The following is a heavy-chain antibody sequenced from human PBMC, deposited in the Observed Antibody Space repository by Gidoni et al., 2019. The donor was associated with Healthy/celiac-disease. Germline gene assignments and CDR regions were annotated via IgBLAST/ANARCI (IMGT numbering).Heavy chain of an antibody. CDR2: IYYSGST. J-gene: IGHJ5*02. D-gene: IGHD6-19*01. Sequence: QPQLQESGPGLVKPSETLSLTCPVSGGSISSSSYYWGWIRQPPGKGLEWIGSIYYSGSTYYNPSLKSRVTISVDTSKNQFSLKLSSVTAADTAVYYWASTYSSGWYPSSWGQGTLVTVSS. V-gene: IGHV4-39*07. CDR3: ASTYSSGWYPSS. CDR1: GGSISSSSYY.